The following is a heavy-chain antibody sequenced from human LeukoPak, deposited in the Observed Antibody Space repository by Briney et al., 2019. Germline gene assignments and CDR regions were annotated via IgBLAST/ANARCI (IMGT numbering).Heavy chain of an antibody. CDR1: GGSFSGYY. J-gene: IGHJ4*02. CDR3: ARGAPGY. Sequence: SETLSLTCAVYGGSFSGYYWSWIRQPPGKGLEWIGEINHGGSTNYNPSLKSRATISIDTSKNQFSLKLTAVSAADTAVYYCARGAPGYWGQGTLVTVSS. CDR2: INHGGST. V-gene: IGHV4-34*01.